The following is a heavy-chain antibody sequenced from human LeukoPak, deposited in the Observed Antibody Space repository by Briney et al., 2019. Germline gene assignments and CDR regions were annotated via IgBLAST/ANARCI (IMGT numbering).Heavy chain of an antibody. CDR3: ARVATSGGYYGSGWYEYYFDY. CDR2: TYYRSKWYN. CDR1: GDSVSSNSAA. J-gene: IGHJ4*02. Sequence: SQTLSLTCAISGDSVSSNSAAWNWIRQSPSRGLEWLGRTYYRSKWYNDYAVSVKSRITINPDTSKNQFSLQLNSVTPEDTAVYYCARVATSGGYYGSGWYEYYFDYWGQGTLVTVSS. V-gene: IGHV6-1*01. D-gene: IGHD6-19*01.